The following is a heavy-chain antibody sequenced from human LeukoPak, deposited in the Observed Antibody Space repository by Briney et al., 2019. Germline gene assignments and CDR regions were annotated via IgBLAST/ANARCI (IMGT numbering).Heavy chain of an antibody. V-gene: IGHV3-23*01. Sequence: GGSLRLSCAASGFTFSSYAMNWVRQAPGKGLEWVSGITGSGGSTYYADSVKGRFTISRDNSKNTLYLQMNSLRAEDTAVYYCAKSRGSGSKMARGVNFDYWGQGTLVTVSS. J-gene: IGHJ4*02. CDR1: GFTFSSYA. D-gene: IGHD3-10*01. CDR3: AKSRGSGSKMARGVNFDY. CDR2: ITGSGGST.